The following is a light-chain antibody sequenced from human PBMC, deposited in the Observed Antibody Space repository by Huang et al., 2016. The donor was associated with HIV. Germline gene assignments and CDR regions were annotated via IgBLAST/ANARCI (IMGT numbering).Light chain of an antibody. CDR2: GAS. CDR3: QQYGNSSFT. Sequence: SCWASQSVNSYYLAWYQQRPGQAPRRLIYGASSRATGIPHRFSGSGSGTDFTLTISRLEPEDSAVYYCQQYGNSSFTFGGGTKVEIK. V-gene: IGKV3-20*01. CDR1: QSVNSYY. J-gene: IGKJ4*01.